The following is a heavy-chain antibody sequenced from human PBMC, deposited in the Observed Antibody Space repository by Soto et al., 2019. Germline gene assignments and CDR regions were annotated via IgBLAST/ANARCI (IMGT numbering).Heavy chain of an antibody. J-gene: IGHJ6*01. CDR1: GFTFSTYA. CDR2: ISGGGSNT. Sequence: GGSLRLSCAASGFTFSTYAMSWVRQAPGKGLEWVSAISGGGSNTCYADSVKGRFTISRDNSKNTLYLQMNSLRAEDTAVYYYAKDRSASNYDDYYVEVWGQ. CDR3: AKDRSASNYDDYYVEV. D-gene: IGHD6-6*01. V-gene: IGHV3-23*01.